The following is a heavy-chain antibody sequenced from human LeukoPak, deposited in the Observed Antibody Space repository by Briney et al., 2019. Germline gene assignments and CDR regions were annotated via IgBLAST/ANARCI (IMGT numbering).Heavy chain of an antibody. Sequence: SETLSLTCTVSGGSISSYYWSWIRQPPGKGLEWIGYIYYSGSTNYNPSLKSRVTISVDTSKNQFSLKLSSVTAADTAVYYCARAMVPRSGYYYYYMDVWGKGTTVTVSS. CDR3: ARAMVPRSGYYYYYMDV. CDR1: GGSISSYY. J-gene: IGHJ6*03. CDR2: IYYSGST. V-gene: IGHV4-59*01. D-gene: IGHD2-8*01.